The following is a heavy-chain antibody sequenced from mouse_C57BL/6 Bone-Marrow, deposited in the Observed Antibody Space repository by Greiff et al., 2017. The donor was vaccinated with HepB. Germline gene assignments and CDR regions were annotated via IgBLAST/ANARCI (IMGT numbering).Heavy chain of an antibody. D-gene: IGHD1-1*01. CDR3: TDYGSSYNY. CDR2: IDPETGGP. Sequence: QVQLQQSGAELVRPGASVTLSCKASGYTFTDYEMHWVKQTPVHGLEWIGAIDPETGGPAYNQKFKGKAILTADQSSSTAYMELRSLTSEDSAVYYCTDYGSSYNYWGQGTTLTVSS. CDR1: GYTFTDYE. J-gene: IGHJ2*01. V-gene: IGHV1-15*01.